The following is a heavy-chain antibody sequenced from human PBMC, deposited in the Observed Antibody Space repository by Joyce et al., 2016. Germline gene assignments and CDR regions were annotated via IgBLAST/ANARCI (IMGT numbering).Heavy chain of an antibody. D-gene: IGHD3-3*01. CDR1: GASISNVGYY. CDR2: TYYSGNT. CDR3: ARDSISFGVNDAFNT. Sequence: QVQLQESGPGLVKPSQTLALTCTVSGASISNVGYYWNWIRHRPGKGLEWLGSTYYSGNTVYSPSLSGRLSISIDTSRNQFSLTLRSVTAADTAVYYCARDSISFGVNDAFNTWGQGTMVTVSS. V-gene: IGHV4-31*03. J-gene: IGHJ3*01.